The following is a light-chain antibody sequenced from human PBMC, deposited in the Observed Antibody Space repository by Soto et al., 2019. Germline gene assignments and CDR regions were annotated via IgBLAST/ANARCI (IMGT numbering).Light chain of an antibody. J-gene: IGLJ2*01. V-gene: IGLV2-8*01. CDR2: EVS. Sequence: QSALTQPPSASGSPGQSVTISCTGTSSDVGGYNYVSWYQRHPGKAPKLMVYEVSKRPSGVPDRFSGSKSGNTASLTVSGLQAEDEADYYCSSYAGSNSYVVFGGGTKLTVL. CDR3: SSYAGSNSYVV. CDR1: SSDVGGYNY.